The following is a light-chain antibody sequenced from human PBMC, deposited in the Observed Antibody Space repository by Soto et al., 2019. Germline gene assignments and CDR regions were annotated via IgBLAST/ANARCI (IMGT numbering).Light chain of an antibody. J-gene: IGKJ1*01. V-gene: IGKV2-28*01. CDR2: LGS. CDR1: QSLLHSNGYNY. CDR3: MQALQTPLT. Sequence: VMTQSPLSLPVTPGEPASISFRSSQSLLHSNGYNYLDWYLQKPGQSPQLLIYLGSNRASGVPDRFSGSGSGTDFTLKISRVEAEDVGVYYCMQALQTPLTFGQGTKVDIK.